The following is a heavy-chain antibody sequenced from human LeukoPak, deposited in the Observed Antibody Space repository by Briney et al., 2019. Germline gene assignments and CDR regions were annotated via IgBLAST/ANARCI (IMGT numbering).Heavy chain of an antibody. CDR2: IIPILGIA. Sequence: SVKVSCKASGGTFSSYTISWVRQAPGQGLEWMGRIIPILGIANYAQKFRGRVTITADKSTSTAYMELSSLRSEDTAVYYCARDISSSPLAGNWGQGTLVTVSS. J-gene: IGHJ4*02. V-gene: IGHV1-69*04. D-gene: IGHD6-6*01. CDR1: GGTFSSYT. CDR3: ARDISSSPLAGN.